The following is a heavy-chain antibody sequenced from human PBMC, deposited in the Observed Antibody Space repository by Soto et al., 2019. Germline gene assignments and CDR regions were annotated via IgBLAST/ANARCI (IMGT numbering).Heavy chain of an antibody. CDR1: GFTFTTYA. Sequence: GGSLRLSCAASGFTFTTYAIHWVRQAPGKGLEWVAVISNDGRGKYYADSVKGRFTISRDNSKNTLYLQMNSLRSDDTAVYYCAKDRDYDFWSGRPGGYFDYWGQGTLVTVSS. J-gene: IGHJ4*02. CDR2: ISNDGRGK. V-gene: IGHV3-30*04. CDR3: AKDRDYDFWSGRPGGYFDY. D-gene: IGHD3-3*01.